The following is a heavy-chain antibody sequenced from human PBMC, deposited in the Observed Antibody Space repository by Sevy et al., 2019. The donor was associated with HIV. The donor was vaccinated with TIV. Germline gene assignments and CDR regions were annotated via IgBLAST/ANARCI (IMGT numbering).Heavy chain of an antibody. D-gene: IGHD5-18*01. CDR1: GFSFTNHD. J-gene: IGHJ3*01. V-gene: IGHV3-30*03. CDR2: ISYDGSNK. CDR3: PIPRHTSMVPSDVFDF. Sequence: GGSLRLSCVASGFSFTNHDMHWVRQAPGKGLEWVAVISYDGSNKYYADSVKGRFTISRDNSKNTLYLQMNSLRVEDTAVYFCPIPRHTSMVPSDVFDFWGQGTMVTVSS.